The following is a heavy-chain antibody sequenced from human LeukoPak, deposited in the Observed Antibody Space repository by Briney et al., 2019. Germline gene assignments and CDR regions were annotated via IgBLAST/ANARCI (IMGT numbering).Heavy chain of an antibody. CDR3: ARDLPRGAYYDSSGPFDY. V-gene: IGHV1-69*04. D-gene: IGHD3-22*01. CDR1: GGTFSSYA. Sequence: SVKVSCKASGGTFSSYAISWVRPAPGQGLEWMGRIIPIFGIANYAQKFQGRVTITADKSTSTAYMELSSLRSEDTAVYYCARDLPRGAYYDSSGPFDYWGQGTLVTVSS. CDR2: IIPIFGIA. J-gene: IGHJ4*02.